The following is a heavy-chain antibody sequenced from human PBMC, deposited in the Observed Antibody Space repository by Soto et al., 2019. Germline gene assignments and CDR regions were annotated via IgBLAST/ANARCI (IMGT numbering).Heavy chain of an antibody. Sequence: ASVKVSCKDSGYAFTSYDICWVRQAKGQGFEWMGWMNPNSGNTGYAQKFQGRVTMTRNTSISTAYMELSSLRSEDTAVYYCARGVGYCSGGSCYYFDYWGQGPLVTVSS. J-gene: IGHJ4*02. CDR1: GYAFTSYD. CDR2: MNPNSGNT. V-gene: IGHV1-8*01. D-gene: IGHD2-15*01. CDR3: ARGVGYCSGGSCYYFDY.